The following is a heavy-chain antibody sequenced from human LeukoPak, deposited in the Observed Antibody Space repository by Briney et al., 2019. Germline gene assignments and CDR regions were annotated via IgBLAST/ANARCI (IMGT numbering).Heavy chain of an antibody. V-gene: IGHV3-7*01. Sequence: GGSLRLSCAASGFTFSSYWMSWVRQAPGKGLEWVANIKQDGSEKYYVDSVKGRFTISRDNAKNSLYLQMNSPRAEDTAVYYCARDQEKKPGDAFDIWGQGTMVTVSS. CDR2: IKQDGSEK. J-gene: IGHJ3*02. CDR3: ARDQEKKPGDAFDI. CDR1: GFTFSSYW.